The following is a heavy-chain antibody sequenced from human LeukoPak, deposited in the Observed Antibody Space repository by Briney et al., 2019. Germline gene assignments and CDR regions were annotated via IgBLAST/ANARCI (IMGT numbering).Heavy chain of an antibody. D-gene: IGHD3-22*01. CDR2: ISSSSGYI. CDR1: GFTFSNYP. V-gene: IGHV3-21*01. Sequence: GGSLRLSCAASGFTFSNYPMNWVRQAPGKGLEWVSSISSSSGYIHYADSVKGRFTISRDHAKNSLYLQMNSLRAEDTAVYYCVREDYYDGSGFSYYYDYWGQGTLVTVSS. J-gene: IGHJ4*02. CDR3: VREDYYDGSGFSYYYDY.